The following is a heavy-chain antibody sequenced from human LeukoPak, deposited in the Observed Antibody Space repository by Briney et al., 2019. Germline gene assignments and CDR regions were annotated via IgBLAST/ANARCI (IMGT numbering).Heavy chain of an antibody. CDR3: ARHAHGTPQGDIVVVPAASWFDP. Sequence: GESLKISCKGSGYSFTSYWTGWVRQMPGKGLEWMGIIYPGDSDTRYSPSFQGQVTISADKSISTAYLQWSSLKASDTAMYYCARHAHGTPQGDIVVVPAASWFDPWGQGTLVTVSS. J-gene: IGHJ5*02. D-gene: IGHD2-2*01. CDR2: IYPGDSDT. V-gene: IGHV5-51*01. CDR1: GYSFTSYW.